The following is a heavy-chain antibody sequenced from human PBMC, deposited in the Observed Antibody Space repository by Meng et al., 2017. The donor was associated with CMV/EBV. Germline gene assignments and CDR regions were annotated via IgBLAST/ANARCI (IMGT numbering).Heavy chain of an antibody. CDR3: ARDRVTAAAGVGWFDP. J-gene: IGHJ5*02. V-gene: IGHV3-30*04. Sequence: GESLKISCAASGFTFSSYAMHWVRQAPGKGLEWVAVISYDGSNKYYADSVKGRFTISRDNSKNTLYLQMNSLRAEDTAVYYCARDRVTAAAGVGWFDPWGQETLVTVSS. CDR1: GFTFSSYA. CDR2: ISYDGSNK. D-gene: IGHD6-13*01.